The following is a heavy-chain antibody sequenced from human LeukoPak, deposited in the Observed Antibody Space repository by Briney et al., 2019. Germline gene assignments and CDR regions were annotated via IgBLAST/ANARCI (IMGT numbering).Heavy chain of an antibody. D-gene: IGHD6-19*01. CDR3: ARQGSSGWYIGAFDI. V-gene: IGHV4-59*08. Sequence: PSETLSLTCTVSGASISSYYWSWIRQPPGKGLEWIGYIYYSGSTNYNASLKSRVTISLDTSKNQFSLKLSSVTAADTAVYYCARQGSSGWYIGAFDIWGQGTMVTVSS. J-gene: IGHJ3*02. CDR2: IYYSGST. CDR1: GASISSYY.